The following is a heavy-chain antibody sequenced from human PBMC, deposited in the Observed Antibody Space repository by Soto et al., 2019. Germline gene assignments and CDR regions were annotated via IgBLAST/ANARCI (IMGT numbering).Heavy chain of an antibody. J-gene: IGHJ3*02. CDR1: GYGFTTHA. CDR3: ARSEYYFDSSGYRAFDI. Sequence: QIQLVQSGAEVKKPGASVKVSCKTSGYGFTTHAMHWVRQAPGERLEWMGWINAGNGNTKYLEKFQGRVTITRDASASTAYMELNSLRSEDTAVYYCARSEYYFDSSGYRAFDIWGQGIMVTVSS. V-gene: IGHV1-3*01. CDR2: INAGNGNT. D-gene: IGHD3-22*01.